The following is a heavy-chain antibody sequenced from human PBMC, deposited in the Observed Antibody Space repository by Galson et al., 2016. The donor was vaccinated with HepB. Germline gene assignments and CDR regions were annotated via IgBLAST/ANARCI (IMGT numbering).Heavy chain of an antibody. J-gene: IGHJ6*02. CDR2: MNSDGIRT. CDR1: GFTFSSYW. V-gene: IGHV3-74*01. D-gene: IGHD1-26*01. CDR3: ARGGYSDTWYDYYGMDV. Sequence: SLRLSCAASGFTFSSYWMHWVRQTPGKGLVWVSRMNSDGIRTSHADSVAGRFTISRDNAKNTLYLQMNSLRVADTAVYFCARGGYSDTWYDYYGMDVWGQGTTGTVSS.